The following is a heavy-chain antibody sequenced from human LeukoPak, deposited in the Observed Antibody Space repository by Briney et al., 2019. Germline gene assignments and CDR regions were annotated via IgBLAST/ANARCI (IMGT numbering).Heavy chain of an antibody. Sequence: GGSLRLSCAASGFTFGSYSMNWVRQAPGKGLEWVSSISSSSSYIYYADSVKGRFTISRDNAKNSLYLQMNSLRAEDTAVYYCARDQYGGNSVWGTDHDAFDIWGQGTMVTVSS. J-gene: IGHJ3*02. CDR2: ISSSSSYI. V-gene: IGHV3-21*01. D-gene: IGHD4-23*01. CDR3: ARDQYGGNSVWGTDHDAFDI. CDR1: GFTFGSYS.